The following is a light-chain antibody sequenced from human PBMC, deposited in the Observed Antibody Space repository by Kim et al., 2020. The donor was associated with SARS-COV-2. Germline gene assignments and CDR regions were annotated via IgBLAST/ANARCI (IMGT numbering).Light chain of an antibody. CDR1: TNNVGNQG. CDR2: RDS. Sequence: QTATLPCTGNTNNVGNQGAAWLQQHKGHPPKLLSSRDSNRPSGISERLSASRSGNTASLTITGLQPEDEADYYCSAWDSSLGAWVFGGGTKLTVL. V-gene: IGLV10-54*01. CDR3: SAWDSSLGAWV. J-gene: IGLJ3*02.